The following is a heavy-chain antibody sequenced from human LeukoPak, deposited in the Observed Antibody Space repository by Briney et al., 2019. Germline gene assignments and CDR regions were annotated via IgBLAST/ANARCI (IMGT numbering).Heavy chain of an antibody. D-gene: IGHD3-10*01. CDR2: ISSSSSYI. Sequence: KPGGSLRLSCAASGFTFSKFWMSWVRQAPGKGLEWVSPISSSSSYIYYADSVKGRFTISRDNAKNSLYLQMNSLRAEDTAVYYCARDRRADYYGSGSYYNGGGTFDYWGQGTLVTVSS. J-gene: IGHJ4*02. CDR3: ARDRRADYYGSGSYYNGGGTFDY. CDR1: GFTFSKFW. V-gene: IGHV3-21*01.